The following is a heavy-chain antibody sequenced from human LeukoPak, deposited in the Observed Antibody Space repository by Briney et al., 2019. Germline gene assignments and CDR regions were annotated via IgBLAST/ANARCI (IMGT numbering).Heavy chain of an antibody. D-gene: IGHD4-17*01. V-gene: IGHV1-2*06. CDR2: INPNSGVT. J-gene: IGHJ4*02. CDR1: GYTFTGYY. CDR3: AREVGATVTTTAGY. Sequence: ASVKVSCKASGYTFTGYYMHWVRQAPGQGLEWMGRINPNSGVTNYAQKFQGRVTLTRDTSISTAYMELSRLSSDDTAVYYGAREVGATVTTTAGYWGQGTLVTVSS.